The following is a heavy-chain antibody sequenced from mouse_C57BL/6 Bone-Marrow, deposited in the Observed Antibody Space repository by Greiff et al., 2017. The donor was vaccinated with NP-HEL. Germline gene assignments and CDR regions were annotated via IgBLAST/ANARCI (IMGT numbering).Heavy chain of an antibody. D-gene: IGHD1-1*01. Sequence: VQLQQSGAELVRPGTSVKVSCKASGYAFTNYLIEWVKQRPGQGLEWIGVINPGSGGTKYNEKVKVKGTLTADKSSSTAYMQLSSLTSEDSAVYFCARPDYGSSYWYFDVWGTGTTVTVSS. J-gene: IGHJ1*03. CDR1: GYAFTNYL. CDR2: INPGSGGT. CDR3: ARPDYGSSYWYFDV. V-gene: IGHV1-54*01.